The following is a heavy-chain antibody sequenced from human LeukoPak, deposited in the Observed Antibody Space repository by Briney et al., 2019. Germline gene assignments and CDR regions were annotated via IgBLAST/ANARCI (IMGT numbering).Heavy chain of an antibody. J-gene: IGHJ4*02. D-gene: IGHD3-16*01. CDR3: ARDGGAAHFDY. CDR2: IYPSGVST. V-gene: IGHV1-46*01. CDR1: GYTFTSYY. Sequence: ASVKVSCKASGYTFTSYYMHWVRQAPGQGLEWMGIIYPSGVSTSYAQKFQGRVTMTRDTSTSTVYMELSSLRSEDTAVYYCARDGGAAHFDYWGQGTLVTVSS.